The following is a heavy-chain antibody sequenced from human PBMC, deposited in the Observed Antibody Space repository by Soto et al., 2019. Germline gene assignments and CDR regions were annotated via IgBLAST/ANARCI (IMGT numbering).Heavy chain of an antibody. Sequence: SETLSLTCTVSGGSITTDDYYWSWIRQHPGKGLEWIGHIHYSGSTYYNPSLKSRVTMSVDTSENQFSLKLSSVTAADTAVYYCARRLDRGLYYYGSGSYFGYWGQGTLVTVSS. CDR1: GGSITTDDYY. CDR3: ARRLDRGLYYYGSGSYFGY. V-gene: IGHV4-31*03. J-gene: IGHJ4*02. CDR2: IHYSGST. D-gene: IGHD3-10*01.